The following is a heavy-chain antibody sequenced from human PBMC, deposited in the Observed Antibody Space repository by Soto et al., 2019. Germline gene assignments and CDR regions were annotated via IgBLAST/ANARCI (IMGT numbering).Heavy chain of an antibody. Sequence: GGSLRLSCAASGFTFSSYAMNWVRQAPGKGLEWVSFISSGGTTIYYADSLKGRFTISRDNAKNSLYLQMNSLRAEDTAVYYCARGYSGGWSRGDFFDCWGQGTLVTVSS. D-gene: IGHD6-19*01. CDR3: ARGYSGGWSRGDFFDC. CDR1: GFTFSSYA. J-gene: IGHJ4*02. CDR2: ISSGGTTI. V-gene: IGHV3-48*03.